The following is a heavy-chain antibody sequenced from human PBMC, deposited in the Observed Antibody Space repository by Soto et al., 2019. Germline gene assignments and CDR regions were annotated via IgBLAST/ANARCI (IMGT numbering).Heavy chain of an antibody. CDR3: AREWYDILTGYYNLDY. CDR1: GFTFSDYY. J-gene: IGHJ4*02. D-gene: IGHD3-9*01. V-gene: IGHV3-11*06. CDR2: ISSSSSYT. Sequence: QVQLVESGGGLVKPGGSLRLSCAASGFTFSDYYMSWIRQAPGKGLEWVSYISSSSSYTNYADSVKGRFTISRDNAKNSLYRQMNSLRAEDTAVYYCAREWYDILTGYYNLDYWGQGTLVTVSS.